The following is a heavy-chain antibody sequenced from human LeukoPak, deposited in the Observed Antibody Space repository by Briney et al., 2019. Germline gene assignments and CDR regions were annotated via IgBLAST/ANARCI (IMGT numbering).Heavy chain of an antibody. J-gene: IGHJ4*02. CDR2: IYYSGST. CDR3: ARDYDSSGYNDY. V-gene: IGHV4-59*01. CDR1: GGSISSYY. Sequence: LETLSLTCTVSGGSISSYYWSWIRQPPGKGLEWIGYIYYSGSTNYNPSLKSRVTISVDTSKNQFSLKLSSVTAADTAVYYCARDYDSSGYNDYWGQGTLVTVSS. D-gene: IGHD3-22*01.